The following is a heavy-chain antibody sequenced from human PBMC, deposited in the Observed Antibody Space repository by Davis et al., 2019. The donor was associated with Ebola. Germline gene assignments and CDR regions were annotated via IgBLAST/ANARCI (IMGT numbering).Heavy chain of an antibody. J-gene: IGHJ5*01. Sequence: SQTLSLTCAVYGGSFSGYYWTWIRQPPGKGLEWIGEIDHSGRTTWNASLKSRVTISVDTSKNQFSLKLTSVTAADTAVYYCARYCSSNTCNLFDFWGQGSLVIVSS. D-gene: IGHD2-2*01. CDR1: GGSFSGYY. CDR2: IDHSGRT. CDR3: ARYCSSNTCNLFDF. V-gene: IGHV4-34*01.